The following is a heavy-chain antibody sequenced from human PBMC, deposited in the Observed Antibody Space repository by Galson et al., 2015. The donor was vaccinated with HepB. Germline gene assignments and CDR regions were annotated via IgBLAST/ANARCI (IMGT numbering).Heavy chain of an antibody. Sequence: SLRLSCGASGFTFSSYAMSWVRQAPGKGLEWVSAISGSGGGTYYADSVKGRFTISRDNSKNTLYLQMNGLRAEDTAVYYCARDQADGGFDYWGQGTLVTVSS. D-gene: IGHD5-24*01. CDR3: ARDQADGGFDY. V-gene: IGHV3-23*01. J-gene: IGHJ4*02. CDR1: GFTFSSYA. CDR2: ISGSGGGT.